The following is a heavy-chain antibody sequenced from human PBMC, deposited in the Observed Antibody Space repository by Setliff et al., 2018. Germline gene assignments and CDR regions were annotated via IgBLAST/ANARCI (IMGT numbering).Heavy chain of an antibody. CDR2: IKQDGSEK. D-gene: IGHD3-16*01. V-gene: IGHV3-7*01. Sequence: LRLSCAASGFTFSNYWMSWVRQAPGKGLEWVANIKQDGSEKYYVDSMKGRFTISRDNAKNSLYLQMNSLRAEDTAVYYCARDGGEYWGQGTLVTVSS. CDR3: ARDGGEY. J-gene: IGHJ4*02. CDR1: GFTFSNYW.